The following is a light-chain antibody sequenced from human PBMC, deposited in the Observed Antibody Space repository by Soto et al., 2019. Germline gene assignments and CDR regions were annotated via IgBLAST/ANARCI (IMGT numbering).Light chain of an antibody. V-gene: IGKV1-27*01. CDR2: DAS. CDR3: QKYIGAPLT. J-gene: IGKJ4*01. CDR1: HGISNY. Sequence: DIQMTQSPSSLSASVGDRVSITCRASHGISNYLAWYQQRPGKVPKLLIYDASKLHSGAPSRFSGSGSETDFSLIISSLQPEDVATYYCQKYIGAPLTFGGGTKVEIK.